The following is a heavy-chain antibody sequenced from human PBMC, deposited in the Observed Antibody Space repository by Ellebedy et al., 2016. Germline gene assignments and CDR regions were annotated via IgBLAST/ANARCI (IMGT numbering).Heavy chain of an antibody. V-gene: IGHV4-34*01. CDR2: INHSGST. D-gene: IGHD3-22*01. Sequence: SETLSLTCAVNGGSFSGYYWTWIRQPPGKGLEWIGEINHSGSTHYKPSLKSRVTISVDSSKNHFSLKLSSVTAADTAVYYCARIGEPNHYYDSSGYYYRSVIAGSFDIWGQGTMVTVSS. CDR1: GGSFSGYY. J-gene: IGHJ3*02. CDR3: ARIGEPNHYYDSSGYYYRSVIAGSFDI.